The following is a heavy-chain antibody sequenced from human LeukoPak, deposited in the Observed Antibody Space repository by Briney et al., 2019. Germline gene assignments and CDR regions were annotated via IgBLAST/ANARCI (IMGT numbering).Heavy chain of an antibody. CDR2: ISGRGSST. CDR3: AKARDPSYDNSGIDH. D-gene: IGHD3-22*01. V-gene: IGHV3-23*01. Sequence: GGSLRLSCAASGFTFSSYGMSWVRQAPGKGLEWVSIISGRGSSTYYADSVKGRFTISRDNSKNTLYMQMISLRAEDTAIFYCAKARDPSYDNSGIDHWGQGTLVTVSS. J-gene: IGHJ4*02. CDR1: GFTFSSYG.